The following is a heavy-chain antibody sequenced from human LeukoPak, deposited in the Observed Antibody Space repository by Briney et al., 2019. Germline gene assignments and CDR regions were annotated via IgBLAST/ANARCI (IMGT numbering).Heavy chain of an antibody. CDR1: GFTFSSYG. Sequence: QAGGSLRLSCAASGFTFSSYGMHWVRQAPGKGLEWVAFIRYDGSNKYYADSVKGRFTISRDNSKNTLYLQMNSLRAEDTAVYYCARVLPWARYSSGPLGWFDPWGQGTLVTVSS. D-gene: IGHD6-19*01. CDR3: ARVLPWARYSSGPLGWFDP. CDR2: IRYDGSNK. V-gene: IGHV3-30*02. J-gene: IGHJ5*02.